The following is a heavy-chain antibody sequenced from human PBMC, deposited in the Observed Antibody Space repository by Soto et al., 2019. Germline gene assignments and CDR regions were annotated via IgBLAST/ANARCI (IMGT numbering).Heavy chain of an antibody. Sequence: SVKVSCKASGGTFLSYAVRSLLQAPGQGLEWMGGIIPIFGTANYAQKFQGRVTITADKSTSTAYMELSSLRSEDTAVYYCARDSRGYGMDVWGQGTTVTVSS. CDR3: ARDSRGYGMDV. D-gene: IGHD4-17*01. CDR1: GGTFLSYA. J-gene: IGHJ6*02. CDR2: IIPIFGTA. V-gene: IGHV1-69*06.